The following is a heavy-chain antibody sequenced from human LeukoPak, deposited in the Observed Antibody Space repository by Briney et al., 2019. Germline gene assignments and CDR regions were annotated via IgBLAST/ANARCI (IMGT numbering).Heavy chain of an antibody. Sequence: GRSLRLSCAASGFTFSSYGMHWVRQAPGKGLEWVAVISYDGSSKYYADSVKGRFTISRDNSKNTLYLQMNSLRAEDTAVYYCARDGPVDYGDYLNWFDPWGQGTLVTVSS. J-gene: IGHJ5*02. CDR3: ARDGPVDYGDYLNWFDP. D-gene: IGHD4-17*01. V-gene: IGHV3-30*03. CDR2: ISYDGSSK. CDR1: GFTFSSYG.